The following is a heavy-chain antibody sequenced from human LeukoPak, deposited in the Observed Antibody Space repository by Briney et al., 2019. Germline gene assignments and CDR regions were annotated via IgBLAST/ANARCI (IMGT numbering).Heavy chain of an antibody. Sequence: ASVKVSCKASGYTFTSDYMHWVRQAPGQGLEWVGIINPSGGNTEYEQKFQGRITMTRDTSTSTVYMELSSLRSEDTAVYYCATLGDQQLAYYFDYWGQGTLVTVSS. CDR2: INPSGGNT. D-gene: IGHD3-16*01. J-gene: IGHJ4*02. CDR1: GYTFTSDY. CDR3: ATLGDQQLAYYFDY. V-gene: IGHV1-46*01.